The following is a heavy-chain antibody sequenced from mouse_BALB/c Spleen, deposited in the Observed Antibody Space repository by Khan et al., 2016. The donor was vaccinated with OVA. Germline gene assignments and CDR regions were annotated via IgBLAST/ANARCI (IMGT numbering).Heavy chain of an antibody. V-gene: IGHV3-2*02. J-gene: IGHJ4*01. CDR2: ISYSGNT. CDR1: GYSITRDYV. Sequence: EVQLQESGPGLVKPSQSLSLTCTVTGYSITRDYVWYWIRHLPGNKLEWMGNISYSGNTSYNPSLKSRIPITRDTSKNQSFLQLNSVTTEDTATYYCARGNYYGYAMDYWGQGTLVTVSA. CDR3: ARGNYYGYAMDY. D-gene: IGHD1-1*01.